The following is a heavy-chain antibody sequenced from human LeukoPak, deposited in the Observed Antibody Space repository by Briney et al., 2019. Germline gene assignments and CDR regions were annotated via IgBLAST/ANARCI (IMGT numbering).Heavy chain of an antibody. CDR3: ASDGGPFDH. CDR1: GFIFDDYG. CDR2: IKRDGSEK. Sequence: PGGSLRLSCAASGFIFDDYGMSWVRQAPGKGLEWVANIKRDGSEKYYVDSVKGRFTISRDDAKKSVYLQMNSLRAEDTAVYYCASDGGPFDHWGQGTLVTVSS. J-gene: IGHJ4*02. V-gene: IGHV3-7*04. D-gene: IGHD2-15*01.